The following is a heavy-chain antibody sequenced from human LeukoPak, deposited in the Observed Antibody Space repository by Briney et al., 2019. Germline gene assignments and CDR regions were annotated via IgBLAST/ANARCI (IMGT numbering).Heavy chain of an antibody. CDR3: ARTARFLEWLSPGHFDY. CDR1: GFTFSSYG. D-gene: IGHD3-3*01. V-gene: IGHV3-7*01. Sequence: PGGSLRLSCAASGFTFSSYGMHWVRQAPGKGLEWVANIKQDGSEKYYVDSVKGRFTISRDNAKNSLYLQMNSLRAEDTPVYYCARTARFLEWLSPGHFDYWGQGTLVTVSS. CDR2: IKQDGSEK. J-gene: IGHJ4*02.